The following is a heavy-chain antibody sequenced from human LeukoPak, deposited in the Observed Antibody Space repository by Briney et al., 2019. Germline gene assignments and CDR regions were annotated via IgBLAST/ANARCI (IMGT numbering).Heavy chain of an antibody. D-gene: IGHD5-24*01. CDR3: ARAGRDGYRS. Sequence: SETLSLTCTVSGGSISSGSYYWSWIRQPAGKGLEWIGRIYTSGSTNYNPSLKSRVTISVDTSKNQFSLKLSSVTAADTAVYYCARAGRDGYRSWGQGTLVTVSS. V-gene: IGHV4-61*02. J-gene: IGHJ5*02. CDR2: IYTSGST. CDR1: GGSISSGSYY.